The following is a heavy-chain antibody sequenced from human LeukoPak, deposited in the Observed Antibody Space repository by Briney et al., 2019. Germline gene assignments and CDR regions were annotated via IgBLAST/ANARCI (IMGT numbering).Heavy chain of an antibody. CDR2: INHSGST. CDR3: ARGLFGIAAAAPFDY. V-gene: IGHV4-34*01. J-gene: IGHJ4*02. Sequence: SETLSLTCAVYGGSFSGYYWSWIRQPPGKGLEWIGEINHSGSTNYNPSLKSRVTISVDTSKNQLSLKLSSVTAADTAVYYCARGLFGIAAAAPFDYWGQGTLVTVSS. CDR1: GGSFSGYY. D-gene: IGHD6-13*01.